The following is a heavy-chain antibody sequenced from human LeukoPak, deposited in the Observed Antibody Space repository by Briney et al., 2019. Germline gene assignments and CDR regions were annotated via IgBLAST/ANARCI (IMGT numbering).Heavy chain of an antibody. Sequence: SETLSLTCSVSGYSISSGYYWGWSRQSPGKGLEWIGSIYHSGTTDYNPSLKSRVTISVDTSKNQFSLKLSSVTAADTAVYYCARRVNYDSSGYHAGYFDYWGQGTLVTVSS. D-gene: IGHD3-22*01. V-gene: IGHV4-38-2*02. CDR2: IYHSGTT. J-gene: IGHJ4*02. CDR1: GYSISSGYY. CDR3: ARRVNYDSSGYHAGYFDY.